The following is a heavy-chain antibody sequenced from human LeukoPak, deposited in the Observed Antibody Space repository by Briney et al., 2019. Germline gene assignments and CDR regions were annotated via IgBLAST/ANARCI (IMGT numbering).Heavy chain of an antibody. V-gene: IGHV3-30*03. J-gene: IGHJ4*02. CDR2: ISYDGSNK. CDR1: GFTFSSYD. Sequence: GGSLRLSCAASGFTFSSYDMHWVRQAPGKGLEWVAVISYDGSNKYYADSVKGRFTISRDDSKNTLYLQMNSLRAEDTAVYYCARSETGYWGQGTLVTVSS. CDR3: ARSETGY.